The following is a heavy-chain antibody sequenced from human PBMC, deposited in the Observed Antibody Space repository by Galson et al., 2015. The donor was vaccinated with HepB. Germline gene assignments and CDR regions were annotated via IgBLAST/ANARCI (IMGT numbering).Heavy chain of an antibody. CDR3: ATWAVAGTHFDY. J-gene: IGHJ4*02. D-gene: IGHD6-19*01. V-gene: IGHV1-24*01. Sequence: SVKVSCKASGYTLTELSMHWVRQAPGQGLEWMGGFDPEDGETIYAQKFQGRVTMTEDTSTDTAYMELSSLRSEDTAVYYCATWAVAGTHFDYWGQGTLVTVSS. CDR1: GYTLTELS. CDR2: FDPEDGET.